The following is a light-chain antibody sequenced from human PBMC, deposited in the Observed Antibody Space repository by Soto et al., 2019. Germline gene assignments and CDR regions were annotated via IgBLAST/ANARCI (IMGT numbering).Light chain of an antibody. J-gene: IGKJ2*01. V-gene: IGKV3-20*01. Sequence: EVVLTQSPDTLSLSPGERATLSCRASQSVSNNYFAWYQQKPGQAPRLLIFGSSDRATGVPDMFSGTGSGTDFTLTISRLELEDFAVYYCQQYGSSPPYTFGQATKLAIK. CDR2: GSS. CDR1: QSVSNNY. CDR3: QQYGSSPPYT.